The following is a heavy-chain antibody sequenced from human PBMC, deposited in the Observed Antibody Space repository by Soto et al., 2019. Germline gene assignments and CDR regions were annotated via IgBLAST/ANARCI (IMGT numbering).Heavy chain of an antibody. V-gene: IGHV4-61*01. J-gene: IGHJ5*02. CDR3: ASVNSGRNCLDP. D-gene: IGHD6-19*01. Sequence: SETLSLTCTVSGDSVSGASFYWIWIRQAPGKGLEWIGFIYFSGSTNYNPSLKSRVTMSLDTSKNQFSLNLSSVTPADTAVYYCASVNSGRNCLDPWGQGTLVTVSS. CDR2: IYFSGST. CDR1: GDSVSGASFY.